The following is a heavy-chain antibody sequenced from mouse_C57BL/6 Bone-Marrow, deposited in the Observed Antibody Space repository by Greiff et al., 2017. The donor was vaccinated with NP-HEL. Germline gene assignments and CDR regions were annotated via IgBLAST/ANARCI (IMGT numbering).Heavy chain of an antibody. J-gene: IGHJ4*01. Sequence: EVQLQESGAELVRPGASVKLSCTVSGFNIKDDYMHWVKQRPEQGLEWIGWIDPENGDTEYASQFQGKATITADTSSNTAYLQLSSLTSEDTAVYYCTTGGSSAYAMDYWGQGTSVTVSS. CDR1: GFNIKDDY. V-gene: IGHV14-4*01. CDR3: TTGGSSAYAMDY. D-gene: IGHD1-1*01. CDR2: IDPENGDT.